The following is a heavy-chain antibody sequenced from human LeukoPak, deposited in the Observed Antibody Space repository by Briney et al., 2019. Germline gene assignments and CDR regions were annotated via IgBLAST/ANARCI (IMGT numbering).Heavy chain of an antibody. CDR1: GGTFSSYA. D-gene: IGHD1-14*01. Sequence: ASVKASCKASGGTFSSYAISWVRQAPGQGLEWMGRIIPILGIANYAQKFQGRVTIAADKSTSTAYMELSSLRSEDTAVYYCARGSGNDAFDIWGQGTMVTVSS. J-gene: IGHJ3*02. CDR2: IIPILGIA. V-gene: IGHV1-69*04. CDR3: ARGSGNDAFDI.